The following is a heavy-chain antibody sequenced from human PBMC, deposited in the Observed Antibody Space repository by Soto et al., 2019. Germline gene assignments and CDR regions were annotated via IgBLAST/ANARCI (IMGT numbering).Heavy chain of an antibody. V-gene: IGHV1-69*12. CDR1: GGTFSSYA. Sequence: QVQLVQSGAEVKKPGSSVKVSCKASGGTFSSYAISWVRQAPGQGLEWMGGIIPTFGTANYAQKFQGRVTITADESTSTAYMELSSLRSEDTAVYYCARDGDDYGDYGSPNWFDPWVQGTLVTVSS. D-gene: IGHD4-17*01. J-gene: IGHJ5*02. CDR2: IIPTFGTA. CDR3: ARDGDDYGDYGSPNWFDP.